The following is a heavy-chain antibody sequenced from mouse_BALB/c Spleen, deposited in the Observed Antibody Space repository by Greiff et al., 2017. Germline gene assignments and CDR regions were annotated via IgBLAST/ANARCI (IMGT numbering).Heavy chain of an antibody. CDR3: ARKGDGYYGYAMDY. CDR2: IWAGGST. J-gene: IGHJ4*01. V-gene: IGHV2-9*02. D-gene: IGHD2-3*01. CDR1: GFSLTSYG. Sequence: QVQLQQSGPGLVAPSQSLSITCTVSGFSLTSYGVHWVRQPPGKGLEWLGVIWAGGSTNYNSALMSRLSISKDNSKSQVFLKMNSLQANDTAIYYCARKGDGYYGYAMDYWGQGTSVTVSS.